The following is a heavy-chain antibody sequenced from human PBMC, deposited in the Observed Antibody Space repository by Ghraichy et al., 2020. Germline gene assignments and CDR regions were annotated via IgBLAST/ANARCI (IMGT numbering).Heavy chain of an antibody. Sequence: ASVKVSSKASGYTFTGYYMHWVRQAPGQGLEWMGRINPNSGGTNYAQKFQGRVTMTRDTSISTAYMELSRLRSDDTAVYYCARATVRYSSSWPSDYWGQGTLVTVSS. V-gene: IGHV1-2*06. CDR1: GYTFTGYY. J-gene: IGHJ4*02. D-gene: IGHD6-13*01. CDR2: INPNSGGT. CDR3: ARATVRYSSSWPSDY.